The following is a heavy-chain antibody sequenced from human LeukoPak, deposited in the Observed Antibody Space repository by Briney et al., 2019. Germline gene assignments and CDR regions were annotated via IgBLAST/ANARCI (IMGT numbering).Heavy chain of an antibody. J-gene: IGHJ4*02. Sequence: KTSETLSLTCTVSGGSISSSSYYWGWIRQPPGKGLEWIGSIYYSGSTYYNPSLKSRVTISVDTSKNQFSLKLSSVTAADTAVYYCARDPWLSSTSRSNFDYWGQGVLVTVSS. CDR2: IYYSGST. CDR1: GGSISSSSYY. CDR3: ARDPWLSSTSRSNFDY. V-gene: IGHV4-39*07. D-gene: IGHD6-13*01.